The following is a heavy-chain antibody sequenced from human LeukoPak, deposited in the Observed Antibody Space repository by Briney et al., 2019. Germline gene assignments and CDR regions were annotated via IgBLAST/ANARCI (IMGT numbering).Heavy chain of an antibody. CDR3: ARDSERYYYDSSGYYYNYFDP. CDR2: INPNTGDT. Sequence: ASVKVSCKASGYTFTGYYIHWVRQAPGQGLQWMGWINPNTGDTNYAQKFQGGVTMTRDTSITTAYMGLSRLRYDDTAVYFCARDSERYYYDSSGYYYNYFDPWGQGTLVIVSS. D-gene: IGHD3-22*01. CDR1: GYTFTGYY. J-gene: IGHJ5*02. V-gene: IGHV1-2*02.